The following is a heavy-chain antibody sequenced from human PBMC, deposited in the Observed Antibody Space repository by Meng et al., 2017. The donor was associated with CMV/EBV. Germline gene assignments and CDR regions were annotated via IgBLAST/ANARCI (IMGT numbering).Heavy chain of an antibody. J-gene: IGHJ6*02. Sequence: GGSLRLSCAASGFTVSSNYMSWVRQAPGKGLEWVSVIYSGGTIYYADSVKGRFTISRDNAKNSLYLQMNSLRAEDTAVYYCARDGSSSSAFGDYYYYGMDVWGQGTTVTVSS. CDR2: IYSGGTI. CDR1: GFTVSSNY. D-gene: IGHD6-6*01. V-gene: IGHV3-53*01. CDR3: ARDGSSSSAFGDYYYYGMDV.